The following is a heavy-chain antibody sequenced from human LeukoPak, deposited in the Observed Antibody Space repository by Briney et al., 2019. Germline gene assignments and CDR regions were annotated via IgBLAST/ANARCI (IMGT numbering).Heavy chain of an antibody. CDR2: ISSSSSYI. Sequence: GGSLRLSCAASGFTFSSYSMNWVPQAPGKGLECVSSISSSSSYIYYADSVKGRFTISRDNAKNSLYLQMNSLRAEDTAVYYCARDDHTAAYYDILTGYYRGWYYFDYWGQGTLVTVSS. CDR1: GFTFSSYS. CDR3: ARDDHTAAYYDILTGYYRGWYYFDY. V-gene: IGHV3-21*01. J-gene: IGHJ4*02. D-gene: IGHD3-9*01.